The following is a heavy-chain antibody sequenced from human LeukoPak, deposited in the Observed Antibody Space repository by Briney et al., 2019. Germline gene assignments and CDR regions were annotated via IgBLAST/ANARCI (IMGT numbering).Heavy chain of an antibody. CDR1: GFTFSNYW. CDR3: VVTRTRGDH. D-gene: IGHD2-21*01. V-gene: IGHV3-7*03. CDR2: INQDGSDK. Sequence: PGGSLRLSCAASGFTFSNYWMTWVRQAPGKGLEWVANINQDGSDKYYVDSVKGRFSISRDNTKNSLFLQMNSLRAEDTAVYHCVVTRTRGDHWGQGTLVTVSS. J-gene: IGHJ4*02.